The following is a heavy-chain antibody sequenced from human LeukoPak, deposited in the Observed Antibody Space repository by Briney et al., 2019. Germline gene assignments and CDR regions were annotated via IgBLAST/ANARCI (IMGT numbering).Heavy chain of an antibody. CDR1: GDSISSGSYF. D-gene: IGHD6-19*01. CDR2: IYTGGST. CDR3: AREGGGVYSSGPFDY. V-gene: IGHV4-61*02. J-gene: IGHJ4*02. Sequence: PSETLSLTCTVSGDSISSGSYFWTWIRQPAGKGPEWIGRIYTGGSTNYNPSLKSRVTMSVDTSKNQFSLKLSSVTAADTAVYYCAREGGGVYSSGPFDYWGQGTLVTVSS.